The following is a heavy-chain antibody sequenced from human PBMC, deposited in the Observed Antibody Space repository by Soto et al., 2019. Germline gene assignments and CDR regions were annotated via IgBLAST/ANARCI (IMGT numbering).Heavy chain of an antibody. Sequence: QVQRVESGGGVVQPGRSLRLSCAASGFSFSSHGFHWVRQAPGKGLAWVAVIWYDGSKTYYADSVMGRFTLSRDNSKSNLYRQMNSLRVEDTALYYCARDIGIIWPDLDVCGQGTMVTVSS. CDR2: IWYDGSKT. J-gene: IGHJ3*01. D-gene: IGHD3-10*01. CDR1: GFSFSSHG. V-gene: IGHV3-33*01. CDR3: ARDIGIIWPDLDV.